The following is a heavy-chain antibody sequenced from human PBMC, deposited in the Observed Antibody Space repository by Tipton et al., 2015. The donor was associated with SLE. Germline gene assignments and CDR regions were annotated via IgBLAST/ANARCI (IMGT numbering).Heavy chain of an antibody. CDR2: ISYDGSNK. CDR1: GFTFSSYA. Sequence: SLRLSCAASGFTFSSYAMHWVRQAPGKGLEWVAVISYDGSNKYYADSVKGRFTISRDNSKNTLYLQMNSLRAEDTAVYYCAKDRYDSSGYYHDYWGQGTLVTVSS. J-gene: IGHJ4*02. CDR3: AKDRYDSSGYYHDY. V-gene: IGHV3-30-3*01. D-gene: IGHD3-22*01.